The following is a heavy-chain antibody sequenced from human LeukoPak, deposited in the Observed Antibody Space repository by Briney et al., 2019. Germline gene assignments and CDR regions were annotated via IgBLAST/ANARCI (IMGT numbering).Heavy chain of an antibody. CDR1: GYTFTGCY. CDR3: ARAGQWLGLGYYYYYMDV. J-gene: IGHJ6*03. Sequence: ASVKVSCKASGYTFTGCYMHWVRQAPGQGLEWMGWINPNSGGTNYAQKLQGRVTMTTDTSTSTAYMELRSLRSDDTAVYYCARAGQWLGLGYYYYYMDVWGKGTTVTVSS. CDR2: INPNSGGT. V-gene: IGHV1-2*02. D-gene: IGHD6-19*01.